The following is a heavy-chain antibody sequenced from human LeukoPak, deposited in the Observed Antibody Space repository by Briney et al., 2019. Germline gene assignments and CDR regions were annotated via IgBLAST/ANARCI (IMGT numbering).Heavy chain of an antibody. V-gene: IGHV3-53*01. Sequence: ETLSLTCTVSGGSIRSSYYYWGWIRQPPGKGLEWVSVIYSGGSTYYADSVKGRFTISRDNSKNTLYLQMNSLRAEDTAVYYCASSDSSGWYSGFDYWGQGTLVTVSA. D-gene: IGHD6-19*01. CDR1: GGSIRSSYYY. CDR2: IYSGGST. J-gene: IGHJ4*02. CDR3: ASSDSSGWYSGFDY.